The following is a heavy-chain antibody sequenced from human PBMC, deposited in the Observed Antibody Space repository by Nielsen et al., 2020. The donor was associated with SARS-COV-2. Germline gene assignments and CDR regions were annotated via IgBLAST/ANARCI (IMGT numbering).Heavy chain of an antibody. Sequence: ASVKVSCKASGYTFTSYGISWVRQAPGQGLEWMGWISAYNGNTNYAQKLQGRVTMTTDTSTSTAYMELRSLRSDDTAVYYCARTVSSSGYYSRHDAFDIWGQGTMVTVSS. CDR3: ARTVSSSGYYSRHDAFDI. D-gene: IGHD3-22*01. V-gene: IGHV1-18*01. CDR2: ISAYNGNT. J-gene: IGHJ3*02. CDR1: GYTFTSYG.